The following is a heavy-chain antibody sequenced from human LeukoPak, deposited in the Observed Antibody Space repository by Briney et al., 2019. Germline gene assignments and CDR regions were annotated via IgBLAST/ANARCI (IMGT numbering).Heavy chain of an antibody. V-gene: IGHV3-30-3*01. Sequence: GRSLRLSCAPSGFTFSSYVMHWVRQAPGKGLEWVAVISYDGSIENYADSVKGRFTISRDNSRNTLYLQMNSLRAEDTAVYYCARGRWGSPFDYWGRGTLVTVSS. CDR1: GFTFSSYV. CDR2: ISYDGSIE. D-gene: IGHD3-16*01. J-gene: IGHJ4*02. CDR3: ARGRWGSPFDY.